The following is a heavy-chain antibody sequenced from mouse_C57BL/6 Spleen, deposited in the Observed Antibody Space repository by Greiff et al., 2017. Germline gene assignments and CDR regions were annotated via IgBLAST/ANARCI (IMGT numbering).Heavy chain of an antibody. Sequence: QVQLQQSGAELVRPGTSVKVSCKASGYAFTNYLIEWVKQRPGQGLEWIGVINPGSGGTNYNEKFKGKATLTAEKSSSTAYMQLSSLTSEDSAVYFCARFDSSNYAMDYWGQGTSVTVSS. V-gene: IGHV1-54*01. D-gene: IGHD3-2*01. CDR2: INPGSGGT. J-gene: IGHJ4*01. CDR3: ARFDSSNYAMDY. CDR1: GYAFTNYL.